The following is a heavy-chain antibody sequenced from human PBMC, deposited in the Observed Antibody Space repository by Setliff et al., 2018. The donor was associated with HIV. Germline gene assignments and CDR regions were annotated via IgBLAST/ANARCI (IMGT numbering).Heavy chain of an antibody. V-gene: IGHV3-7*01. D-gene: IGHD3-10*01. CDR2: IKQEGSDN. J-gene: IGHJ4*02. Sequence: GGSLRLSCAASGFTFSTYWMSWIRQAPGRGLEWVANIKQEGSDNYYVDSVKGRFTISRDNAKNSLYLQMNSLRAEDTAVYYCARDRGYGSGSYYRYYFDSWGQGTLVTVSS. CDR3: ARDRGYGSGSYYRYYFDS. CDR1: GFTFSTYW.